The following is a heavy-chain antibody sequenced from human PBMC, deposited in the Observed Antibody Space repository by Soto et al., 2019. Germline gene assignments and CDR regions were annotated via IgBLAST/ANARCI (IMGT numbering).Heavy chain of an antibody. D-gene: IGHD3-10*01. CDR1: GGSISSSSYY. CDR2: IYYSGST. J-gene: IGHJ6*02. Sequence: SETLSLTCTVSGGSISSSSYYWGWIFHPPGKGLEWIGSIYYSGSTYYNPSLKSRVTISVDTSKNQFSLKLSSVTAADTAVYYCKAAVPGGMDVWGQGTTVTVSS. CDR3: KAAVPGGMDV. V-gene: IGHV4-39*01.